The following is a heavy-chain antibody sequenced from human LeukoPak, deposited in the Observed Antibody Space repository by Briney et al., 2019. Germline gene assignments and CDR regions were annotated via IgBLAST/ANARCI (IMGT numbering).Heavy chain of an antibody. CDR1: GYTFTGYY. D-gene: IGHD3-22*01. CDR3: ARGLWSTMKRTYYYYMDV. V-gene: IGHV1-2*02. J-gene: IGHJ6*03. Sequence: ASVKVSCKASGYTFTGYYMHWVRQAPGQGLEWMGWINPNSGGTNYAQKFQGRVTMTRNTSISTAYMELSSLRSEDTAVYYCARGLWSTMKRTYYYYMDVWGKGTTVTISS. CDR2: INPNSGGT.